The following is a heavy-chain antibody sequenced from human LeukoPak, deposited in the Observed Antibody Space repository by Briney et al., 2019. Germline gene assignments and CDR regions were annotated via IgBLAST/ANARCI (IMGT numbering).Heavy chain of an antibody. CDR3: APLSPID. J-gene: IGHJ4*02. CDR1: GFTLSNHY. D-gene: IGHD2-21*01. V-gene: IGHV3-72*01. Sequence: GGSLRLSCGASGFTLSNHYMDWVRQAPGKGLEWVGRSRDKANSYSTEYAASVKGRFTISRDDSKNSLYLQMNSLKTEDTAVYYCAPLSPIDWGQGTLVTVSS. CDR2: SRDKANSYST.